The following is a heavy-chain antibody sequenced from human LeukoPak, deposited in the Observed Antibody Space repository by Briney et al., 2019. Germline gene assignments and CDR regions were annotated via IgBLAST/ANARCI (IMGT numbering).Heavy chain of an antibody. CDR1: GYTFTGYY. CDR2: INPNSGGT. J-gene: IGHJ4*02. CDR3: ARGRRSGYYYRPFDY. Sequence: ASVKVSCKASGYTFTGYYMHWVRQAPGQGLEWMGWINPNSGGTNYAQKFQGRVTMTRDTSISTAYMELSRLRSDDTAVYYCARGRRSGYYYRPFDYWGQGTLVAVSS. V-gene: IGHV1-2*02. D-gene: IGHD3-22*01.